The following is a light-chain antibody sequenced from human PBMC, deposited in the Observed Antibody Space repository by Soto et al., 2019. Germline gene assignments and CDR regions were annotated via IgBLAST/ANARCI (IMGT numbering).Light chain of an antibody. CDR1: QSISSW. J-gene: IGKJ1*01. V-gene: IGKV1-5*03. CDR2: RAS. CDR3: QQYENYWT. Sequence: DIQMTQSPSTLSASVGDRVTITCRASQSISSWLAWYQQKPGKAPNLLIYRASSLGSGVPSRFSGSGSGTEFSLTISNLQPDDCATYYCQQYENYWTFGQGTKVDI.